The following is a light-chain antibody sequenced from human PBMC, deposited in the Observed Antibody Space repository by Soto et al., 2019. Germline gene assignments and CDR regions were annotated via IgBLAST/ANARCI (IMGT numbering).Light chain of an antibody. CDR1: RSVLYKSNNKNH. CDR3: QQYYSLPLT. V-gene: IGKV4-1*01. CDR2: WAS. J-gene: IGKJ4*01. Sequence: DIVMTQSPDSLAVSLGERATMNCKCSRSVLYKSNNKNHLAWYQQKPGQPPQLIIYWASTRESGVPERFSGSGSGTDFTLTITSLQAEDVAVYYCQQYYSLPLTFGGGTKVDIK.